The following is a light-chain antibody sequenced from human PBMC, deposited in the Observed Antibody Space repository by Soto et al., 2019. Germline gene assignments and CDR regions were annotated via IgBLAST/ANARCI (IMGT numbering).Light chain of an antibody. Sequence: DIQMTKSPSTLSTSVGDRATITCRASPNIDRWLAWYQHKPGKAPKLLIYEASSLEAGVPSRFSGSGSGTEFTLTVSGLQAEDFATYWLQQYNSGSTFGQGTKLDFK. V-gene: IGKV1-5*01. J-gene: IGKJ1*01. CDR3: QQYNSGST. CDR1: PNIDRW. CDR2: EAS.